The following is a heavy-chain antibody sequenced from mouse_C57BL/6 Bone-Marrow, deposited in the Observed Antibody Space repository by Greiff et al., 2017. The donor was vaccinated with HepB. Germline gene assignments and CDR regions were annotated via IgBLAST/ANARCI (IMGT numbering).Heavy chain of an antibody. J-gene: IGHJ2*01. CDR3: ARYYYGSSFDY. CDR2: IYHRSGNT. V-gene: IGHV1-81*01. CDR1: GYTFTSYG. Sequence: VQLQQSGAELARPGASVKLSCKASGYTFTSYGISWVKQRTGQGLEWIGEIYHRSGNTYYNEKFKGKATLTAAKSSSTAYMELRSLTSEDSAVYFCARYYYGSSFDYWGQGTTLTVSS. D-gene: IGHD1-1*01.